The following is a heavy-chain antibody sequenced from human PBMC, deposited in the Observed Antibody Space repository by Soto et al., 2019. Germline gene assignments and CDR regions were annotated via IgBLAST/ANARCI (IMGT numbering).Heavy chain of an antibody. V-gene: IGHV4-39*01. D-gene: IGHD3-22*01. J-gene: IGHJ5*02. CDR3: ARDYYDSSDYTTNWFDP. CDR1: GGSISNSRYY. CDR2: IYHTGNT. Sequence: QLQLQESGPGLVKSSETLSLTCTVSGGSISNSRYYWAWIRQPPGKGLEWIGSIYHTGNTYYNPSLRSRVPISVDTSKNQFSLKLTSVTAADTAVYYCARDYYDSSDYTTNWFDPWGQGTLVTVSS.